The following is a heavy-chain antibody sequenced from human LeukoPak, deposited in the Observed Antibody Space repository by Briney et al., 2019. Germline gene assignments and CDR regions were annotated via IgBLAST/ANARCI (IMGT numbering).Heavy chain of an antibody. Sequence: SGTLSLTCTVSGGSISSYYWSWIRQPPGKGLEWIGYIYYSGSTNYNPSLKSRVTISVDTSKNQFSLKLSSVTAADTAVYYCARAPEKTYVMAVGAQGPRAPFSS. J-gene: IGHJ6*02. CDR3: ARAPEKTYVMAV. CDR2: IYYSGST. V-gene: IGHV4-59*01. CDR1: GGSISSYY.